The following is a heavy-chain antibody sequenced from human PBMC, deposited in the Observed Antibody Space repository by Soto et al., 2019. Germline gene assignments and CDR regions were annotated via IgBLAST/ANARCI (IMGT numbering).Heavy chain of an antibody. CDR1: GFTFSSYG. CDR2: ISYDGSNK. V-gene: IGHV3-30*18. D-gene: IGHD5-18*01. J-gene: IGHJ4*02. Sequence: QVQLVESGGGVVQPGRSLRLSCAASGFTFSSYGMHWVRQAPGKGLEWVAVISYDGSNKYYADSVKGRFTITRDNSKNTLYLQMNSPRAEDTAVYYFAKGGEIQLWSFDYWGQGTLVTVSS. CDR3: AKGGEIQLWSFDY.